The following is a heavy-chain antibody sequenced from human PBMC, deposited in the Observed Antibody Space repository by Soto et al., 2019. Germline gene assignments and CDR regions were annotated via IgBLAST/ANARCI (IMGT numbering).Heavy chain of an antibody. V-gene: IGHV3-23*01. CDR2: ISGSGGST. D-gene: IGHD2-15*01. CDR3: AKMWGVFGYCSGGSCYEGDY. Sequence: PGGSLRLSCAASGFTFSSYAMSWVLQAPWKGLEWVSAISGSGGSTYYADSVKGRFTISRDNSKNTLYLQMNSLRAEDTAVYYCAKMWGVFGYCSGGSCYEGDYWGQGTLVTVSS. J-gene: IGHJ4*02. CDR1: GFTFSSYA.